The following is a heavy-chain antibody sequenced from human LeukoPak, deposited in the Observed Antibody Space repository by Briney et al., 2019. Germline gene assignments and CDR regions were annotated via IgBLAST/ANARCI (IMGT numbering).Heavy chain of an antibody. V-gene: IGHV4-34*01. D-gene: IGHD5-18*01. CDR2: INHSGST. CDR3: ARVSYSYADY. J-gene: IGHJ4*02. CDR1: GGSFSGYY. Sequence: PSETLSLTCAVYGGSFSGYYWSWIRQPPGKGLEWIGEINHSGSTNYNPSLKSRVTISVDTSKNQFSLKLSSVTAADTAVYYCARVSYSYADYWGQGTLVTVSS.